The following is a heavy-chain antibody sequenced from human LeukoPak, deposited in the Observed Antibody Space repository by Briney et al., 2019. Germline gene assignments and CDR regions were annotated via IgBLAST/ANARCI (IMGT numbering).Heavy chain of an antibody. CDR1: GFIFSSHT. D-gene: IGHD5-24*01. V-gene: IGHV3-7*01. CDR3: ARWRWAQSEFDC. CDR2: IKEDGRDK. Sequence: GGSLRLSCAASGFIFSSHTMSWVRQAPGRALEWVAFIKEDGRDKDYVNSVKGRFAISRDNAKNSVFLQMNRLRAEDTAVYYCARWRWAQSEFDCWGQGTLVTVSS. J-gene: IGHJ4*02.